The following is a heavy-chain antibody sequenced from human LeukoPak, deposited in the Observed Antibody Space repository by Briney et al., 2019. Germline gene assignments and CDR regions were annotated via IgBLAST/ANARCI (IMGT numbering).Heavy chain of an antibody. CDR3: VKGPYYESPALDS. CDR2: INGGGDTT. CDR1: GFTFRDFG. V-gene: IGHV3-23*01. D-gene: IGHD3-16*01. J-gene: IGHJ4*02. Sequence: GGSLRLSCAASGFTFRDFGMNWVRQTPRKGLEWISHINGGGDTTHYADSVKGRFTISRDNSQNTLYVQMNSLRTEDTAIYYCVKGPYYESPALDSWGQGTLVTVSS.